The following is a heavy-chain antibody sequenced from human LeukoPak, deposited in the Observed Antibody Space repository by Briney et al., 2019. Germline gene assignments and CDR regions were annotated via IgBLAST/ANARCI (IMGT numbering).Heavy chain of an antibody. CDR3: ARTNYYDSSGYYSYYFDY. V-gene: IGHV4-59*08. J-gene: IGHJ4*02. Sequence: SETLSLTCSVSGVSISSYYWSRVRQPPGKGLEWIGFISDSGSPNSNPSLKSRITISVDTSKNQVSLTLNSVTAADTAVYYCARTNYYDSSGYYSYYFDYWGQGTLVTVSS. D-gene: IGHD3-22*01. CDR2: ISDSGSP. CDR1: GVSISSYY.